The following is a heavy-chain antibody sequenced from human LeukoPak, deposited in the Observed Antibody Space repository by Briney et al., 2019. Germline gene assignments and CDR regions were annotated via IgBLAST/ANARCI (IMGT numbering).Heavy chain of an antibody. D-gene: IGHD5-12*01. CDR3: ARYTGYHFDY. CDR2: IKQDGSAK. J-gene: IGHJ4*02. V-gene: IGHV3-7*01. Sequence: GGSLRLSCAASGFTFSSYWMSWVRQAPGKGLEWVAKIKQDGSAKYYVDSVKGRFTISRDNSKNSLYLQMSSLRDGDTAIYYCARYTGYHFDYWGQGTLVTVSS. CDR1: GFTFSSYW.